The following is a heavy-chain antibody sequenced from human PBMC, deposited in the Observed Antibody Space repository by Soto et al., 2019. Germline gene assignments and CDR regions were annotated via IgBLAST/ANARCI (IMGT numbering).Heavy chain of an antibody. V-gene: IGHV3-11*01. Sequence: GGSLRLSCAASGFTFSDYYMSWIRQAPGKGLEWVSYISSSGSTIYYADSVKGRFTISRDNAKNSLYLQMNSLRAEDTAVYYCASLAITIFGVVPYYYYMDVWGKGTTVTVSS. CDR3: ASLAITIFGVVPYYYYMDV. CDR2: ISSSGSTI. D-gene: IGHD3-3*01. J-gene: IGHJ6*03. CDR1: GFTFSDYY.